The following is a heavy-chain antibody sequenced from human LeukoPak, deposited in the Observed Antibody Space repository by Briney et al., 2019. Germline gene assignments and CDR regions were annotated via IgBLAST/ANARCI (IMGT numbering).Heavy chain of an antibody. D-gene: IGHD6-19*01. CDR1: GFTVTSNC. V-gene: IGHV3-66*01. CDR3: ARSSPGIAVAGSGY. Sequence: GVSLRLSCAVSGFTVTSNCVTWVRQAPGKGLEWVSVIYSGGGTYYADSVKGRFTISRDNAKNTLYLQMNSLRAEDTAVYYCARSSPGIAVAGSGYWGQGTLVTVSS. J-gene: IGHJ4*02. CDR2: IYSGGGT.